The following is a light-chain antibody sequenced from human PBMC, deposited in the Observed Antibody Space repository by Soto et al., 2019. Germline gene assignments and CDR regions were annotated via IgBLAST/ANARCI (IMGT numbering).Light chain of an antibody. CDR3: QQYNSYSPA. J-gene: IGKJ5*01. Sequence: DIPMTQSPSTLSASVGDRVTITCRASQSISSWLAWYQQKPGKAPKLLIYDASSLESGVPSRFSGSGSGTESALAISSLQPDDFASYYCQQYNSYSPAFGQGTRLEIK. CDR2: DAS. V-gene: IGKV1-5*01. CDR1: QSISSW.